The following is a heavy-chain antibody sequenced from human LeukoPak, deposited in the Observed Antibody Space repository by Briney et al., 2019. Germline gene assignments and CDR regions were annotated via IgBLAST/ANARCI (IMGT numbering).Heavy chain of an antibody. CDR3: ARGVVGATYTYYFDY. Sequence: GGSLRLSCAASGFTVSSNDMSCVRQAPGKGLEWVSVIYSGGSTYYADSVKGRFTISRDNSKNTLYLQMNSLRAEDTAVYYCARGVVGATYTYYFDYWGQGTLVTVSS. J-gene: IGHJ4*02. CDR1: GFTVSSND. CDR2: IYSGGST. V-gene: IGHV3-53*01. D-gene: IGHD1-26*01.